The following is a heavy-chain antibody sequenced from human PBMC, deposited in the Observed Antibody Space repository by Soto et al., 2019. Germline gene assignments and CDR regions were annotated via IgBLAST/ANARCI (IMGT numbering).Heavy chain of an antibody. Sequence: GGSLRLSCTASGFTFGDYAMNWVRQAPGKGLEWVGFIRGKPNGGATDYAASLKGRFTISRDDSRSVAYLQMNSLKTEDTAVYYCTSDCQGQYYYGMDVWGQGTTVTVSS. V-gene: IGHV3-49*04. J-gene: IGHJ6*01. CDR2: IRGKPNGGAT. CDR1: GFTFGDYA. CDR3: TSDCQGQYYYGMDV.